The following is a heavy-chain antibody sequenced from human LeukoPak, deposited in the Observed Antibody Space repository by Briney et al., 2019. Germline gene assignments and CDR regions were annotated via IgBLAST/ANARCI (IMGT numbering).Heavy chain of an antibody. D-gene: IGHD2-8*02. CDR3: TRDTEGTLDY. Sequence: RGSLRLSCAASGFTFTNSWMAWGRQGPGEGQEWVANIKHDGSTKHYADSLKCRFTISRDNPKNSLYLQMNNLRADDTAVYYCTRDTEGTLDYWGQGILVTVAS. CDR1: GFTFTNSW. CDR2: IKHDGSTK. J-gene: IGHJ4*02. V-gene: IGHV3-7*01.